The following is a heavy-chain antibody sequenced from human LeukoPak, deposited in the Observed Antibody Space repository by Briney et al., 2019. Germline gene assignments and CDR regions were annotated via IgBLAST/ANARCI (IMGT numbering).Heavy chain of an antibody. V-gene: IGHV3-21*01. CDR3: ASQLSSGVFDY. CDR2: ISSSSSYI. J-gene: IGHJ4*02. D-gene: IGHD2-15*01. CDR1: GFTFSSYS. Sequence: PGGSLRLSCAASGFTFSSYSMNWVRQAPGKGLEWVSSISSSSSYIYYADSVKGRFTISRDNAKNSLYLQMNSLRAEDTAVYYCASQLSSGVFDYWGQGTLVTVSS.